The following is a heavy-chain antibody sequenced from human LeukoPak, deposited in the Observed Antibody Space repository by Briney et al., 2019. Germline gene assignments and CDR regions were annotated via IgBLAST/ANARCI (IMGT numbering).Heavy chain of an antibody. V-gene: IGHV4-59*08. CDR2: NSGST. CDR3: VRGGGYCRGGSCYKFDY. J-gene: IGHJ4*02. Sequence: SETLSLTCTGSGDSLSSYFWSWIRQPPGKGLEWIGYNSGSTNYNASLKSRVTILLVRSKNQFSLKMSSVTAADTAVYYCVRGGGYCRGGSCYKFDYWGQGTLVTVSS. CDR1: GDSLSSYF. D-gene: IGHD2-15*01.